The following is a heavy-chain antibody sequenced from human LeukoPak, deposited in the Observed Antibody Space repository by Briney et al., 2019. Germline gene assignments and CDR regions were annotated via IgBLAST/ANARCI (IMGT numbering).Heavy chain of an antibody. V-gene: IGHV3-21*01. CDR2: ISSSSSYI. J-gene: IGHJ4*02. D-gene: IGHD6-13*01. Sequence: GGSLRLSCAASGFTFSSYSMNWVRQAPGKGPEWVSSISSSSSYIYYADSVKGRFTISRDNAKNSLYLQMNSLRAEDTAVYYCARVRYSSCSYLDYWGQGTLVTVSS. CDR3: ARVRYSSCSYLDY. CDR1: GFTFSSYS.